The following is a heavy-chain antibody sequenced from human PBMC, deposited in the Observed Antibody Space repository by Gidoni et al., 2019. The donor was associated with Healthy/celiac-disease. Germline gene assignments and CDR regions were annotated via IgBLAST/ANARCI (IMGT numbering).Heavy chain of an antibody. CDR2: IWYDGSNK. CDR3: ARDSRSSTSWSFPQDAEYFQH. V-gene: IGHV3-33*01. Sequence: QVQLVESGGGVVQPGRSLRLSCAASGFTFCSYGMHWVRQAPGKGLEWVAVIWYDGSNKYYADSGKGRFTIARDNSKNTLYLQMNSLRAEDTAVYYCARDSRSSTSWSFPQDAEYFQHWGQGTLVTVSS. CDR1: GFTFCSYG. D-gene: IGHD2-2*01. J-gene: IGHJ1*01.